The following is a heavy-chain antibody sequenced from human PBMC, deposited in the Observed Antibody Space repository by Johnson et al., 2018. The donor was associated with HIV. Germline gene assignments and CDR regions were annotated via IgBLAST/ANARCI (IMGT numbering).Heavy chain of an antibody. V-gene: IGHV3-23*04. CDR3: AARGSGSYYVLLGAFDI. J-gene: IGHJ3*02. CDR2: ISGSGGST. D-gene: IGHD1-26*01. Sequence: VQLVDSGGGLVQPGGSLRLSCAASGFTFSSYAMSWVRQAPGKGLEWVSAISGSGGSTYYADSVKGRFTISRDNSKNTLYLQMNSLRAEDTAVYYCAARGSGSYYVLLGAFDICGQGTTVTVSS. CDR1: GFTFSSYA.